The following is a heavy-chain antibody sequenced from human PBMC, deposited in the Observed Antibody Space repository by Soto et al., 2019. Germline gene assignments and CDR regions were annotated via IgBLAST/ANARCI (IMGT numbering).Heavy chain of an antibody. CDR3: ARDFHYALSGEANH. Sequence: QVQLVQSGAEVKKPGSSVKVSCKASGGTFSSYTISWVRQAPGQGLEWMGKIIPILGTANYAQKFQGRVTMTADKSTSTAYMEMSSLRSEDTAVYYCARDFHYALSGEANHWGQGTLVTVSS. CDR1: GGTFSSYT. CDR2: IIPILGTA. V-gene: IGHV1-69*08. J-gene: IGHJ5*02. D-gene: IGHD3-10*02.